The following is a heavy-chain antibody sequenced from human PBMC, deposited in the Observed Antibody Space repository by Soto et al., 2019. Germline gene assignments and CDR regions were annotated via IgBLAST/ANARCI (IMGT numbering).Heavy chain of an antibody. CDR3: ATVGVYCRSTSCYAFDI. D-gene: IGHD2-2*01. Sequence: ASVKVSCKVSGYTLTELSMHWVRQAPGKGLEWMGGFDPEDGETIYAQKFQGRVTMTEDTSTDTAYMELSSLRSEDTAVYYCATVGVYCRSTSCYAFDIWGQGTMVTVSS. CDR1: GYTLTELS. J-gene: IGHJ3*02. CDR2: FDPEDGET. V-gene: IGHV1-24*01.